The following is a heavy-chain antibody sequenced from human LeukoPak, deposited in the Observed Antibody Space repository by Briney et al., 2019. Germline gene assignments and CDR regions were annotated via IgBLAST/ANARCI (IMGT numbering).Heavy chain of an antibody. Sequence: GGSPRLSCAASGFTFSSYGMHWVRQAPGKGLEWVAVIWYDGSNKYYADSVKGRFTISRDNSKNTLYLQMNSLRAEDTAVYYCARGGSGYYYGFDYWGQGTLVTVSS. V-gene: IGHV3-33*01. CDR2: IWYDGSNK. CDR3: ARGGSGYYYGFDY. J-gene: IGHJ4*02. D-gene: IGHD3-22*01. CDR1: GFTFSSYG.